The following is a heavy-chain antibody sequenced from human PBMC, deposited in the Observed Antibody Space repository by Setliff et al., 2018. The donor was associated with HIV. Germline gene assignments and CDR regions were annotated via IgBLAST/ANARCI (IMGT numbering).Heavy chain of an antibody. CDR2: LNPRSGGS. D-gene: IGHD3-16*01. CDR3: ARGGGVTFYYYYYMDV. CDR1: GYTFSGYY. V-gene: IGHV1-2*02. Sequence: APVKVSCKSSGYTFSGYYIHWVRQAPGQGLEWMGWLNPRSGGSDYAQRFQGRVTMTRDTSISTAYMELSRLTSDDTAVYYCARGGGVTFYYYYYMDVWAKGTTVTVSS. J-gene: IGHJ6*03.